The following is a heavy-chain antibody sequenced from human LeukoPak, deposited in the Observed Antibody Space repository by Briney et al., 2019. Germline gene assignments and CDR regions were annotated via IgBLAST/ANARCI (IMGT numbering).Heavy chain of an antibody. CDR3: VRDQGAPDY. CDR1: GFTFSSYA. V-gene: IGHV3-48*01. CDR2: ISDSSTTI. D-gene: IGHD1-26*01. J-gene: IGHJ4*02. Sequence: GGSLRLSCAASGFTFSSYAKNWVRQAPGKGLEWISYISDSSTTIYYADSVKGRFTTSRDNAKNSLRLQMNSLRVEDTAVYYCVRDQGAPDYWGQGTLVTVSS.